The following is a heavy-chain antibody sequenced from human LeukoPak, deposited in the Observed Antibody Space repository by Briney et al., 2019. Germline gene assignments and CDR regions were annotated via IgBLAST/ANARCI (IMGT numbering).Heavy chain of an antibody. Sequence: SGTLSLTCTVSGASISSYYWSWIRQPPGKGLEWVGFIYYSGSTNYNPSLKSRVTISVVTTTNHFSLKLSSVTAADTAVYYWARLRGGDYSSYNWFYPWGQGTLVTVSS. J-gene: IGHJ5*02. CDR3: ARLRGGDYSSYNWFYP. V-gene: IGHV4-59*01. CDR1: GASISSYY. CDR2: IYYSGST. D-gene: IGHD2-21*02.